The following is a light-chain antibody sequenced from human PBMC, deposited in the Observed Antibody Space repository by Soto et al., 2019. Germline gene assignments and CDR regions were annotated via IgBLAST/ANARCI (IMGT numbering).Light chain of an antibody. CDR1: SSDVGGYNY. V-gene: IGLV2-14*01. Sequence: QSALTQPASVSGSPGQSITISCTGTSSDVGGYNYVSWYQHHPGKAPKLMIYEVSNRPSGVSNRFSGSKSGNTASLTISGLQAEDEADYHCSSYTSSGTVVFGGGTQLTVL. J-gene: IGLJ2*01. CDR2: EVS. CDR3: SSYTSSGTVV.